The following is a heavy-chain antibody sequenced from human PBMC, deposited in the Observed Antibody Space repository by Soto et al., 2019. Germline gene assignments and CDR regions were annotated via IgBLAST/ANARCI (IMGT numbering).Heavy chain of an antibody. D-gene: IGHD6-19*01. CDR2: IKQDGSEK. CDR3: ARDPGISSGWYYFDY. J-gene: IGHJ4*02. CDR1: GFTFSNYW. V-gene: IGHV3-7*05. Sequence: GGSLRLSCAASGFTFSNYWMSWVRQAPGKGLEWVANIKQDGSEKYYVDSVKGRFTISRDNAKNSLYLQMNSLRAEDTAVYYCARDPGISSGWYYFDYWGQGTLVTVSS.